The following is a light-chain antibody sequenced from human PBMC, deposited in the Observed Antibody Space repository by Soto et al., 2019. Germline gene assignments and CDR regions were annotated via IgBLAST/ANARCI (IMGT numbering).Light chain of an antibody. CDR2: GAS. Sequence: EIVMTQSPVTLSVSPGERATLSCRASQSVSSKLAWYQQKPGQAPRLLIYGASTRATGIPARFSGSGSGTEFTLSISSLKSEDCAVYYCQQYNNWPQTFGQGTKLEIK. CDR1: QSVSSK. V-gene: IGKV3-15*01. J-gene: IGKJ2*01. CDR3: QQYNNWPQT.